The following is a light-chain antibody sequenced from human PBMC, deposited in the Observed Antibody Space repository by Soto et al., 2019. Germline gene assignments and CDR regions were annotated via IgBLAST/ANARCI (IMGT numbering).Light chain of an antibody. J-gene: IGKJ1*01. CDR3: QQYNSYWT. Sequence: DIQMTQSPSTLSASVGDRVTITCRASQSISSWLAWYPQKPGKAPKLLIYKASSLESGVPSRFSGSGSGTESTLTISSLQPDDFATYYCQQYNSYWTFGQGTKV. CDR2: KAS. CDR1: QSISSW. V-gene: IGKV1-5*03.